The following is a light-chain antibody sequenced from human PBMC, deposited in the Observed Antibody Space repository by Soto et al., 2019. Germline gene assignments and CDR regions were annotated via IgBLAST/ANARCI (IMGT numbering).Light chain of an antibody. V-gene: IGKV3-11*01. CDR3: QQRSNWLYT. J-gene: IGKJ2*01. CDR2: VAS. Sequence: EIVLTQSPATLSLSPGERATLSCRASQSVSSYLAWYQQKPGQAPRLIIYVASHRATGIPARFSGSGSGTDFTLTISSLEPEDFAVYYCQQRSNWLYTFGQGTKLEIK. CDR1: QSVSSY.